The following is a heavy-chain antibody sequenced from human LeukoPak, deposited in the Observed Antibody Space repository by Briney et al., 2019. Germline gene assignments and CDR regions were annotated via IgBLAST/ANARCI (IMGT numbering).Heavy chain of an antibody. V-gene: IGHV3-21*01. Sequence: PGGSLRLSCTASGFTFSTYSMNWVRQAPGKGLEWVSFISSSSMYIYYADSVKGRFTISRDNAKNSLYLQMNSLRAEDTAIYYCAILKGWNDVSHYCLYYYMDGWGKGATVTNSS. CDR1: GFTFSTYS. D-gene: IGHD1-1*01. CDR2: ISSSSMYI. CDR3: AILKGWNDVSHYCLYYYMDG. J-gene: IGHJ6*03.